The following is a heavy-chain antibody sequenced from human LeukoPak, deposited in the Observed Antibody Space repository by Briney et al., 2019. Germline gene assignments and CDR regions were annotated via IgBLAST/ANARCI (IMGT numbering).Heavy chain of an antibody. V-gene: IGHV3-23*01. D-gene: IGHD3-22*01. CDR1: GFTFSSYG. Sequence: PGGSLRLSCAASGFTFSSYGMSWVRQAPGKGLEWVSAISGSGGSTYYADSVKGRFTISRDNSKNTLYLQMNSLRAEDTAVYYCAKRGGYYDSSGYYYYHYMDVWGKGTTVTISS. CDR3: AKRGGYYDSSGYYYYHYMDV. J-gene: IGHJ6*03. CDR2: ISGSGGST.